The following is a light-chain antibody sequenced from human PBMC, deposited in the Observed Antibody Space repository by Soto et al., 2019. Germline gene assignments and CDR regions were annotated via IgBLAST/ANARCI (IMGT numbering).Light chain of an antibody. Sequence: DILMTQSPRSLPVTPGEPASISCRSSQSLLHSNGYTYLDWYLQKPGQSPQLLIYLGFNRASGVPDRFRGRGSGTEFTLKISSVEAEDVGVCYCMQGLQTPLPFGGGTTLEIK. CDR3: MQGLQTPLP. J-gene: IGKJ4*01. CDR1: QSLLHSNGYTY. CDR2: LGF. V-gene: IGKV2-28*01.